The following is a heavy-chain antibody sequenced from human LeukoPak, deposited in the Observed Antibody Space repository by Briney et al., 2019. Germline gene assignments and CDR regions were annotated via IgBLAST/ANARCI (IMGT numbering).Heavy chain of an antibody. CDR2: ISYDGSNK. CDR1: GFSFSSHD. D-gene: IGHD3-10*01. Sequence: PGRSLRLSCAASGFSFSSHDMHWIRQAPGKGLEWVALISYDGSNKNYGDSVRGRFTISRDNSKNTLSLQLNSLRAEDTAVYYCAKEGSKIGSERNRYYYTGMDVWGKGTTVTVSS. V-gene: IGHV3-30*18. CDR3: AKEGSKIGSERNRYYYTGMDV. J-gene: IGHJ6*04.